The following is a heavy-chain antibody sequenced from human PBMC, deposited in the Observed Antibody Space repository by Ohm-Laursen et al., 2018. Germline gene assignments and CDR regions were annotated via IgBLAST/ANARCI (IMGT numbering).Heavy chain of an antibody. Sequence: SLRLSCTASGITFSSYAMNWVRQAPGKGLEWVSGISGSGGSTDYADSVKGRFTISRDNSKNTLYLQMNILRADDTAVYYCAREVREWNNDIYDAFDIWGRGTRVTVSS. D-gene: IGHD1/OR15-1a*01. J-gene: IGHJ3*02. CDR3: AREVREWNNDIYDAFDI. CDR1: GITFSSYA. V-gene: IGHV3-23*01. CDR2: ISGSGGST.